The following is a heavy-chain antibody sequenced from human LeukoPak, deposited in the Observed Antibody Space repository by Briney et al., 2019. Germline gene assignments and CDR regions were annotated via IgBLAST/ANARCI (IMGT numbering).Heavy chain of an antibody. J-gene: IGHJ3*02. CDR3: ARDSVAVAGIMEFDI. V-gene: IGHV3-43D*04. D-gene: IGHD6-19*01. Sequence: GGSLRLSCAASGFTFDDFAMHWVRQTPGKGLEWVSLIEWDGAKIYYADSVKGRFTVSRDNSKNSLYLQMNSLRPEDTALYYCARDSVAVAGIMEFDIRGQGTLVSVTS. CDR2: IEWDGAKI. CDR1: GFTFDDFA.